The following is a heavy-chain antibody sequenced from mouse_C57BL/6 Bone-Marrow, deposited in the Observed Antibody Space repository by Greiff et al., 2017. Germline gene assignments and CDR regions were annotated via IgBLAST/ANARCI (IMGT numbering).Heavy chain of an antibody. CDR2: IDPSDSYT. CDR3: ARAWGAY. J-gene: IGHJ3*01. CDR1: GYTFPSYW. Sequence: QVQLQQPGAELVMPGASVKLSCKASGYTFPSYWMHWVKQRPGQGLEWIGEIDPSDSYTNYNQKFKGKSTLTVDKSSSTASMQLSSLTSEDSAVYYCARAWGAYWGQGTLVTVSA. V-gene: IGHV1-69*01.